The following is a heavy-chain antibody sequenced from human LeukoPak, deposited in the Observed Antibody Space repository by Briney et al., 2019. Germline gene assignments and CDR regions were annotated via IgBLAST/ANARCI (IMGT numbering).Heavy chain of an antibody. V-gene: IGHV4-39*01. CDR3: AIASRFGERMGFDP. CDR1: GGSLSSDNYY. D-gene: IGHD3-10*01. CDR2: IYYSGST. J-gene: IGHJ5*02. Sequence: PSETLSLTRTVSGGSLSSDNYYWGWIRQPPGKGLEWLGSIYYSGSTYYNPSLKSRVTISVDTSKNQFSLKLSSVTAADTAVYYCAIASRFGERMGFDPWGQGTLVTVSS.